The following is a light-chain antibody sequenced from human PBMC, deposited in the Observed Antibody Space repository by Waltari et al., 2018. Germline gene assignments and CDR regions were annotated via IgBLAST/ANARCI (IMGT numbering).Light chain of an antibody. V-gene: IGKV2-28*01. CDR2: LGS. CDR1: QSLLHSNGDNY. J-gene: IGKJ2*01. CDR3: MQALQTPPT. Sequence: DIVMTQSPLALPVTPGEPASLPSRPSQSLLHSNGDNYLEWYLQKPGQSPQLLIYLGSNRASGVPDRFSGSGSGTDFTLKISRVEAEDVGVYYCMQALQTPPTFGQGTKLEIK.